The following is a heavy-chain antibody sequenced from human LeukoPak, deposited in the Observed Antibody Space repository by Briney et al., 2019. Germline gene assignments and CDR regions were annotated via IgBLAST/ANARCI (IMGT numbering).Heavy chain of an antibody. Sequence: PSETLSLTCTVSGGSISSSSYYWGWVRQPPGKGLEWIGSIYYSGSTYYNPSLKSRVTISVDTSKNQFSLKLSSVTAADTAVYYCARGTPGIAVWWGQGTLVTVSS. CDR3: ARGTPGIAVW. V-gene: IGHV4-39*07. CDR1: GGSISSSSYY. D-gene: IGHD6-19*01. J-gene: IGHJ4*02. CDR2: IYYSGST.